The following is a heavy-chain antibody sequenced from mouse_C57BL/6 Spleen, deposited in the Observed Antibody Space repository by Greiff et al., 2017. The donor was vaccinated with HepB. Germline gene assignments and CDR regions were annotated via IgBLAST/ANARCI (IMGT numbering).Heavy chain of an antibody. CDR1: GYTFTSYW. V-gene: IGHV1-74*01. Sequence: QVQLKQPGAELVKPGASVKVSCKASGYTFTSYWMHWVKQRPGQGLEWIGRIHPSDSDTNYNQKFKGKATLTVDKSSSTAYMQLSSLTSEDSAVYYCAINYGSSYGGYFDVWGTGTTVTVSS. J-gene: IGHJ1*03. CDR3: AINYGSSYGGYFDV. CDR2: IHPSDSDT. D-gene: IGHD1-1*01.